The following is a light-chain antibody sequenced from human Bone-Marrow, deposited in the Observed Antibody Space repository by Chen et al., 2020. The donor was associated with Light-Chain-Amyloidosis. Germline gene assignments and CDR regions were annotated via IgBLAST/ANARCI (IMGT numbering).Light chain of an antibody. CDR3: HQSSSFPRT. J-gene: IGKJ1*01. CDR1: QSIGAS. V-gene: IGKV6-21*01. Sequence: DIVLTQSPDFQSVTPKEKVTITCRASQSIGASLHWFQQKPDQPPKLLIKYASQSLSGVPSRFSGSESGTDFTLTINRLEAEDAATYYCHQSSSFPRTFGHWSKVEIK. CDR2: YAS.